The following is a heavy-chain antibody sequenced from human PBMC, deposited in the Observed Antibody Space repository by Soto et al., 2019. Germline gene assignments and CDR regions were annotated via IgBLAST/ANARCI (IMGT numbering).Heavy chain of an antibody. CDR3: ARDWAKAGTTYYYMDV. V-gene: IGHV3-11*01. Sequence: PGGSLRLSCAASGFTFSDYYMSWIRQAPGKGLEWVSYISSSGSTIYYADSVKGRFTISRDNAKNSLYLQMNSLRAEDTAVYYCARDWAKAGTTYYYMDVWGKGTTVTVSS. CDR2: ISSSGSTI. D-gene: IGHD1-7*01. CDR1: GFTFSDYY. J-gene: IGHJ6*03.